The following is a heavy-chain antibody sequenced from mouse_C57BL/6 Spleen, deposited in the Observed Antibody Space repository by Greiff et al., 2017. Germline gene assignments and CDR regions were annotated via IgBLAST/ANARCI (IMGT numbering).Heavy chain of an antibody. J-gene: IGHJ4*01. CDR1: GYTFTSYW. D-gene: IGHD1-1*01. V-gene: IGHV1-55*01. CDR2: IYPGSGST. CDR3: ARYGIYVSYYAMDY. Sequence: VKLQQPGAELVKPGASVKMSCKASGYTFTSYWITWVKQRPGQGLEWIGDIYPGSGSTNYNEKFKSKATLAVDTSSSTAYLQLSSLTSEDSAVYYCARYGIYVSYYAMDYWGQGTSVTVSS.